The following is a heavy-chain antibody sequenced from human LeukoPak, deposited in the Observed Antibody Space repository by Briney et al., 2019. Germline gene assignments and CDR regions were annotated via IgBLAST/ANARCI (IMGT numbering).Heavy chain of an antibody. CDR2: ISGSGGST. D-gene: IGHD4-11*01. CDR3: AKDSNAPLYGMDV. CDR1: GFTFSSYV. V-gene: IGHV3-23*01. J-gene: IGHJ6*02. Sequence: GGSLRLSCAASGFTFSSYVMSWVRQAPGKGLEWVSAISGSGGSTYYADSVKGRFTISRDNSKNTLYLQMNSLRAEDTAVYYCAKDSNAPLYGMDVWGQGTTVTVSS.